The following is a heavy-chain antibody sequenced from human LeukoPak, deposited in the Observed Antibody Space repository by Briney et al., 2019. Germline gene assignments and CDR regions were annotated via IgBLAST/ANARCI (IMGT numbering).Heavy chain of an antibody. Sequence: SSETLSLTCTVSGGSISSYYWSWIRQPPGKGLEWIGYIYYSGSTNYNPSLKSRVTISVDTSKNQFSLKLSSVTAADTAVYYCARHDGSTSWRDAFDIWGQGTMVTVPS. V-gene: IGHV4-59*08. CDR2: IYYSGST. CDR3: ARHDGSTSWRDAFDI. D-gene: IGHD2-2*01. CDR1: GGSISSYY. J-gene: IGHJ3*02.